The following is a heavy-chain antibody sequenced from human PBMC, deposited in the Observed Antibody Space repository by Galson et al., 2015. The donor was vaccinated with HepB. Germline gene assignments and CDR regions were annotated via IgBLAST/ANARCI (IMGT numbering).Heavy chain of an antibody. Sequence: SVKVSCKASGGTFSSYTISWVRQAPGQGLEWMGRIIPILGIANYAQKFQGRVTITADKSTSTAYMELSSLRSEDTAVYYCASTRGYDSSGYYGEHASDIWGQGTMVTVSS. D-gene: IGHD3-22*01. J-gene: IGHJ3*02. CDR3: ASTRGYDSSGYYGEHASDI. V-gene: IGHV1-69*02. CDR1: GGTFSSYT. CDR2: IIPILGIA.